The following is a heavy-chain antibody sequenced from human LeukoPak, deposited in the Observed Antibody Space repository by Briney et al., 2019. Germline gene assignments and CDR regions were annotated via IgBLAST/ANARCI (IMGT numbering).Heavy chain of an antibody. CDR1: GFTLGNYA. V-gene: IGHV3-23*01. J-gene: IGHJ4*02. Sequence: GGSLRLSCAASGFTLGNYAMSWVRQAPGKGLEWVSDICGNGYNTYYADSVKGRFTISSESSGNTLYLQMHNLRAEDTAVYYCAKGVRLWFAFYFDYWGQGTLVTVSS. CDR3: AKGVRLWFAFYFDY. D-gene: IGHD3-10*01. CDR2: ICGNGYNT.